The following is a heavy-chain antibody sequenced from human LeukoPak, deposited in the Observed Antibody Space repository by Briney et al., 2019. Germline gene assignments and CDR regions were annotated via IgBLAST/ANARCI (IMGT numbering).Heavy chain of an antibody. CDR3: ARSGSNGSSISSAFDP. Sequence: VKVSCKAXGXTFTYRYLHWVRQAPGQALEWMGWITPFNGNTNYAQKFQDRVTITRDRSMSTAYMELSSLRSEDTAMYYCARSGSNGSSISSAFDPWGQGTLVTVSS. D-gene: IGHD2-2*01. J-gene: IGHJ5*02. CDR2: ITPFNGNT. V-gene: IGHV1-45*02. CDR1: GXTFTYRY.